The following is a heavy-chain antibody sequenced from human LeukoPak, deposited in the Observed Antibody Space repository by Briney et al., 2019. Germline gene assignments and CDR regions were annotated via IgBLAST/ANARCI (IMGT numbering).Heavy chain of an antibody. J-gene: IGHJ4*02. D-gene: IGHD6-19*01. V-gene: IGHV3-23*01. CDR1: GFTFSSYA. CDR2: ISGSGGST. CDR3: AKDRAPVLYSSGWYGDY. Sequence: PGGSLRLSCAASGFTFSSYAMSWVRQAPGKGLEWVSAISGSGGSTYYADSVKGRFTISRDNSKNTLYLQMNSLRAEDTAVYYWAKDRAPVLYSSGWYGDYWGQGTLVTVSS.